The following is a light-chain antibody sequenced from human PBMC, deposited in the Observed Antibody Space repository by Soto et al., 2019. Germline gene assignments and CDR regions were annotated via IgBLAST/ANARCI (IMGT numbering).Light chain of an antibody. V-gene: IGLV2-11*01. CDR2: DVS. CDR3: CSYAGSHSWV. J-gene: IGLJ3*02. CDR1: SSDVGGYNY. Sequence: QSALTQPRSVSGSPGQSVTISCTGTSSDVGGYNYVSWYQQHPGKAPKLIINDVSKRPSGVPDRFAGSKSGNTASLTISGRQAEDEADYYCCSYAGSHSWVFGGGTKLTVL.